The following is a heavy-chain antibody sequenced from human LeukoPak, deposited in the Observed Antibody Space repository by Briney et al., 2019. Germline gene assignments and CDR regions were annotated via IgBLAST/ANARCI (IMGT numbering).Heavy chain of an antibody. CDR2: IRYDGSNK. Sequence: PGGSLRLSCAASGFTLSSYGMHWVRQAPGKGLEWVAFIRYDGSNKYYADSVKGRFTISRDNAKNSLYLQMNSLRAEDTALYYCAKEDVKAGAYFDYWGQGTLVTVSS. CDR1: GFTLSSYG. CDR3: AKEDVKAGAYFDY. D-gene: IGHD3-10*01. V-gene: IGHV3-30*02. J-gene: IGHJ4*02.